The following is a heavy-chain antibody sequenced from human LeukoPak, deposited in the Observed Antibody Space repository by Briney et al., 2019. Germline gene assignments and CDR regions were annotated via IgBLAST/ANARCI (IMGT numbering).Heavy chain of an antibody. Sequence: SETLSLTCGVSGGSITITNWWSWVRPFPGKGLQWIGEVSLEGVRNYNPSLTSRVTMSLDRAKNLLSLNLNSVAAADTAVYYCSRENGAFSPFGYWGQGILVTV. CDR3: SRENGAFSPFGY. CDR2: VSLEGVR. CDR1: GGSITITNW. D-gene: IGHD2-8*01. V-gene: IGHV4-4*02. J-gene: IGHJ4*02.